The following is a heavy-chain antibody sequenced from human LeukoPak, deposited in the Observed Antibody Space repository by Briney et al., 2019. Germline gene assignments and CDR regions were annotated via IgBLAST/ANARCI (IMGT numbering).Heavy chain of an antibody. Sequence: GESLKISGKGSGYSFTSYWSGGVRKIPGKGLGGMGIIYPGDSDTRYSPSFQGPATISAGQSISTACLQCSSPKPSDTSMSYGARQRYYDSRGYYPYDAFDIWGQGTMVTVSS. D-gene: IGHD3-22*01. CDR2: IYPGDSDT. CDR3: ARQRYYDSRGYYPYDAFDI. J-gene: IGHJ3*02. V-gene: IGHV5-51*01. CDR1: GYSFTSYW.